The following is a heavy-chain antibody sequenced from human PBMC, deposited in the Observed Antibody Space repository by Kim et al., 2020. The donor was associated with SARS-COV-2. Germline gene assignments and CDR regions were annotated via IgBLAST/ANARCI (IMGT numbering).Heavy chain of an antibody. V-gene: IGHV1-69*13. CDR2: IIPIFGTA. CDR1: VGTFSSYA. CDR3: ARGQDYTGGFDY. D-gene: IGHD4-4*01. Sequence: SVKVSCKASVGTFSSYAISWVRQAPGQGLEWMGGIIPIFGTANYAQKFQGRVTITADESTSTAYMELSSLRSEDTAVYYCARGQDYTGGFDYWGQGTLVTVSS. J-gene: IGHJ4*02.